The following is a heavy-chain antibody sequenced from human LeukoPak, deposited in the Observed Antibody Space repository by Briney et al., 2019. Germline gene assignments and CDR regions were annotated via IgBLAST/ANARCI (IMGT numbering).Heavy chain of an antibody. J-gene: IGHJ4*02. Sequence: GGSLRLSCAASGFTLSTYAMSWVRQAPGKGLEWVSAICGSDGSRYYADSVKGRFTISRDNSKNTLYLQMNSLRGEDTAVYYCAKDRGYTGSYLKYYFDYWGQGTLVTVSS. V-gene: IGHV3-23*01. CDR2: ICGSDGSR. D-gene: IGHD1-26*01. CDR3: AKDRGYTGSYLKYYFDY. CDR1: GFTLSTYA.